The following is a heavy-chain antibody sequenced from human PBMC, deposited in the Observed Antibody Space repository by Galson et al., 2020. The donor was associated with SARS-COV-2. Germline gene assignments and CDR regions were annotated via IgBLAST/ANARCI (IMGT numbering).Heavy chain of an antibody. CDR3: ARAQVLLWFGESNYLDY. Sequence: KIGESPKISCAASGFTFSDYYMSWIRQAPGKGLEWVSYISSSGSTIYYADSVKGRFTISRDNAKNSLYLQMNSLRAEDTAVYYCARAQVLLWFGESNYLDYLGQGTLVTVSS. CDR2: ISSSGSTI. J-gene: IGHJ4*02. CDR1: GFTFSDYY. V-gene: IGHV3-11*01. D-gene: IGHD3-10*01.